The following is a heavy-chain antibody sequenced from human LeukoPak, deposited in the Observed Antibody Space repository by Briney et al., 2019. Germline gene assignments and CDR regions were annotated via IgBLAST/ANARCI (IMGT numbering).Heavy chain of an antibody. V-gene: IGHV3-53*01. CDR1: GLTVSSSY. D-gene: IGHD6-19*01. CDR3: ARGHIAVAGFYGAGPSDY. CDR2: LYSGGNT. J-gene: IGHJ4*02. Sequence: GGSLRLSCAASGLTVSSSYMSWVRQAPGKGLEWVSVLYSGGNTYYADSVKGRFTISRDNSKNTLYLQMNSLRGEDTAVYYCARGHIAVAGFYGAGPSDYWGQGTLVTVSS.